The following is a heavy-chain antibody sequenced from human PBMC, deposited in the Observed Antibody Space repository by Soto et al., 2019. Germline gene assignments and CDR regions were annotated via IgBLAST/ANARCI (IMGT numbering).Heavy chain of an antibody. CDR3: ARDLASSGSYPHRYYYYGMDV. V-gene: IGHV1-2*04. D-gene: IGHD6-19*01. CDR2: INPNSGGT. Sequence: ASVKVSCKASGYTFTGYYMHWVRQAPGQGLEWMGWINPNSGGTNYAQKFQGWVTTTRDTSISTAYMELSRLRSDDTAVYYCARDLASSGSYPHRYYYYGMDVWGQGTTVTVSS. CDR1: GYTFTGYY. J-gene: IGHJ6*02.